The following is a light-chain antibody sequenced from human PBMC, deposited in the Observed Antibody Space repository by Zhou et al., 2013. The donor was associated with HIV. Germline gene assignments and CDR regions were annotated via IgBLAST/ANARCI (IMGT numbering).Light chain of an antibody. CDR1: QNISYY. J-gene: IGKJ1*01. CDR3: QQTHTIPRT. CDR2: AAS. V-gene: IGKV1-39*01. Sequence: DIQMTQSPSSLSASLGDKVTISCRASQNISYYLNWYQHKPGKAPNLLIYAASTLQSGVPSRFSGSGSGTDFTLTISSLQPEDIATYYCQQTHTIPRTFGRGAKVEI.